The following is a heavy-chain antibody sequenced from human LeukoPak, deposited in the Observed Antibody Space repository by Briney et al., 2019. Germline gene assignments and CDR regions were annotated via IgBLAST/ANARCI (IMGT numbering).Heavy chain of an antibody. D-gene: IGHD2-8*01. CDR1: GYSISSGYY. J-gene: IGHJ4*02. CDR2: IYHSGST. Sequence: KPSETLSLTCAVSGYSISSGYYWGWIRQPPGQGLEWIGSIYHSGSTYYNPSLKSRVTISVDTSKNQFSLKLSSVTAADTTVYYCARHPRVLMVYVDYWGQGTLVTVSS. V-gene: IGHV4-38-2*01. CDR3: ARHPRVLMVYVDY.